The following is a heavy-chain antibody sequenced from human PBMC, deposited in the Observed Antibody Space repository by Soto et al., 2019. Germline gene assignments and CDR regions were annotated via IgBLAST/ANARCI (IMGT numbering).Heavy chain of an antibody. D-gene: IGHD2-8*01. V-gene: IGHV3-21*01. CDR3: ARAGIVLMVYATNFDY. CDR1: GFTFSSYS. Sequence: PGGSLRLSCAASGFTFSSYSMNWVRQAPGKGLEWVSSISSSSSYIYYADSVKGRFTISRDNAKNSLYLQMNSLRAEDTAVYYCARAGIVLMVYATNFDYWGQGTLVTVSS. J-gene: IGHJ4*02. CDR2: ISSSSSYI.